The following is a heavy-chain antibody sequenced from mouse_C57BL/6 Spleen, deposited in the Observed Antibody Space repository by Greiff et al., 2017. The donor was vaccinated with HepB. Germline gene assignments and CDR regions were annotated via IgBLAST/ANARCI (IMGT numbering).Heavy chain of an antibody. CDR2: IYPGDGDT. CDR3: ARTDWAFDY. J-gene: IGHJ2*01. V-gene: IGHV1-82*01. CDR1: GYAFSSSW. Sequence: VQLQQSGPELVKPGASVKISCKASGYAFSSSWMNWVKQRPGKGLEWIGRIYPGDGDTNYNGKFKGKATLTADKSSSTAYMQLSSLTSEDSAVYFCARTDWAFDYWGQGTTLTVSS. D-gene: IGHD4-1*01.